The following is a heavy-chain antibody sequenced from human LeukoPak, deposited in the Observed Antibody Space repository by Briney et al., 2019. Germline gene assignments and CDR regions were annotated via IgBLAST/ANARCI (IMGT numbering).Heavy chain of an antibody. J-gene: IGHJ4*02. V-gene: IGHV3-48*03. CDR1: GFKFSTYE. CDR3: ARTRGYSYGYLDY. CDR2: ISSTGSTI. Sequence: GGSLRLSCAASGFKFSTYEMSWVRQAPGKGLEWASYISSTGSTIYYADSVKGRSTIPRDNAENSLDLQMNSLRAEDTAIYYCARTRGYSYGYLDYWGQGILVTVSS. D-gene: IGHD5-18*01.